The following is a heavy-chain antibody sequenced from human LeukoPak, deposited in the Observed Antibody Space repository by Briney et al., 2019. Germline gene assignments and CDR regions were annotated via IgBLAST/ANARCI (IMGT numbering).Heavy chain of an antibody. D-gene: IGHD3-10*01. CDR2: INHSGST. Sequence: SETLSLTCAVYGGSFSGYYWSWIRQPPGKGLEWIGEINHSGSTNYNPSLKSRVTISVDTSKNQFSLKLSSVTAADTAVYYCARGQGSRRFTYYYYYGMHVWGQGTTVTVSS. CDR3: ARGQGSRRFTYYYYYGMHV. CDR1: GGSFSGYY. V-gene: IGHV4-34*01. J-gene: IGHJ6*02.